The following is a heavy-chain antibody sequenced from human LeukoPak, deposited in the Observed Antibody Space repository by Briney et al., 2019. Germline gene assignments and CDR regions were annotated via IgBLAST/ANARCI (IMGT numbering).Heavy chain of an antibody. D-gene: IGHD6-13*01. V-gene: IGHV1-24*01. Sequence: EASVKVSCKVSGYTLTELSMHWVRQAPGKGLEWMEGFDPEDGETIYAQKFQGRVTMTEDTSTDTAYMELSSLRSEDTAVYYCATRAVAAAGADYWGQGTLVTVSS. CDR1: GYTLTELS. CDR2: FDPEDGET. J-gene: IGHJ4*02. CDR3: ATRAVAAAGADY.